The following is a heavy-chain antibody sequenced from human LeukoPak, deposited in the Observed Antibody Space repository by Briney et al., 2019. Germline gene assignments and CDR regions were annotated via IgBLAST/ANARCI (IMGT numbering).Heavy chain of an antibody. Sequence: GGSLRLSCAASGFTFSSYRMSWVRQAPGKGLEWVANIKPDGGEKYYADSVKGRFTISRDNAKNSMYLQMNSLRADDTAVYYCARDHTGYEYGSFSYHYQYMDVWGKGTTVTVSS. CDR2: IKPDGGEK. D-gene: IGHD5-12*01. CDR3: ARDHTGYEYGSFSYHYQYMDV. CDR1: GFTFSSYR. V-gene: IGHV3-7*01. J-gene: IGHJ6*03.